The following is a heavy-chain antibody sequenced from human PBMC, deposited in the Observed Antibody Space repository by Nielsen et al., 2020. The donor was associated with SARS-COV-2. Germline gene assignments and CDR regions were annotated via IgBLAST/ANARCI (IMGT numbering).Heavy chain of an antibody. J-gene: IGHJ6*03. D-gene: IGHD2-2*01. CDR1: GGSISNNY. CDR2: ILNSGST. V-gene: IGHV4-59*08. Sequence: SETLSLTCTVSGGSISNNYWSWVRKPPGKGLEWIGYILNSGSTSYNPAFKSRVTISVDTSKKQFSLRLKSVTAADTAMYYCARLYCSSDTCYSLFDYMDDWGRGTTVTVSS. CDR3: ARLYCSSDTCYSLFDYMDD.